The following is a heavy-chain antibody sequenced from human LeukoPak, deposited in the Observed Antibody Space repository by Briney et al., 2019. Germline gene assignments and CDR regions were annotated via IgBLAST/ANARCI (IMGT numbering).Heavy chain of an antibody. CDR1: GGTFSSYA. Sequence: ASVKVSCKASGGTFSSYAISWVRQAPGQGLEWMGRINPNSGGTNYAQKFQGRVTMTRDTSISTAYMELSRLRSDDTAVYYCARVGTIFGVVTDFDYWGQGTLVTVSS. V-gene: IGHV1-2*06. CDR3: ARVGTIFGVVTDFDY. CDR2: INPNSGGT. D-gene: IGHD3-3*01. J-gene: IGHJ4*02.